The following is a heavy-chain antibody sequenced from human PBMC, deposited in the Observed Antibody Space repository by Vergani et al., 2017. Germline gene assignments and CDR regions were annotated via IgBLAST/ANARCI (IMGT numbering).Heavy chain of an antibody. J-gene: IGHJ4*02. CDR3: ARDRRGGIVGASTI. D-gene: IGHD1-26*01. Sequence: QVQLQQWGAGLLKPSETLSLTCAVYGGSFSGYYWSWIRQPPGKGLEWSGEINHSGSTNYNPSLKSRVTISVDTSKNQFSLKLSSVTAADTAVYYCARDRRGGIVGASTIWGQGTLVTVSS. V-gene: IGHV4-34*01. CDR2: INHSGST. CDR1: GGSFSGYY.